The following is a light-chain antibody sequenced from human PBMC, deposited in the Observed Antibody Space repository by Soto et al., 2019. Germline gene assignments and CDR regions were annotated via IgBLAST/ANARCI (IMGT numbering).Light chain of an antibody. Sequence: DIQMTQFPSSVSASVGDRVTITCRASQDINNLLAWYQQIPGKAPKLLIFDTSNLQSGVPSRFSGSGSGTDFTLTISSLQPEDFATYYCQQANDFPLTFGGGTKVKIK. CDR2: DTS. CDR3: QQANDFPLT. V-gene: IGKV1-12*01. CDR1: QDINNL. J-gene: IGKJ4*01.